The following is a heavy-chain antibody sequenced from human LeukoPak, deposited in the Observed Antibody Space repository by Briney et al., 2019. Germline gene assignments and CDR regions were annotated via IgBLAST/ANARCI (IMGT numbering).Heavy chain of an antibody. CDR3: ARRGGSYFNF. V-gene: IGHV5-51*01. CDR1: GYSFANFW. J-gene: IGHJ4*02. D-gene: IGHD1-26*01. Sequence: GESLKISCKGSGSGYSFANFWIGWVRQMPGKGLEWMGIIYPGDSDTRYSPSFEGQVTISVDKSVNTAYLQWSSLRASDTAIYFCARRGGSYFNFWGQGTQVIVSS. CDR2: IYPGDSDT.